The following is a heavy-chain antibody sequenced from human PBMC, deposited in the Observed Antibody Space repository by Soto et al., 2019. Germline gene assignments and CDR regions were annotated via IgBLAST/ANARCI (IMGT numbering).Heavy chain of an antibody. CDR3: APLVTFDYRGYKFEF. V-gene: IGHV2-5*02. Sequence: QITLKESGLTLVKPTQTLTRTCTCSVFSLSTHTVGVAWIRQPPGKALEWLALIYWDEDKRYSPSMKSRLTITHHTSNNQVALTMTNMDPVDTAQYYCAPLVTFDYRGYKFEFWGQGILITVSS. CDR2: IYWDEDK. D-gene: IGHD3-9*01. CDR1: VFSLSTHTVG. J-gene: IGHJ4*02.